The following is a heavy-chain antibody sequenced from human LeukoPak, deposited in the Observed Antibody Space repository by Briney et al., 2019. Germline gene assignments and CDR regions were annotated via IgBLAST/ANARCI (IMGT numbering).Heavy chain of an antibody. D-gene: IGHD1-26*01. Sequence: PGGSLRLSCAASGFTFSTYTMNWVRQAPGKGLEWVSSINNRGNYIYYADSVKGRFTISRDNAKNSLYLQMNSLRAEDTAVYYCAREDGVVGASSAFDYWGRGILVTVSS. V-gene: IGHV3-21*01. CDR2: INNRGNYI. CDR3: AREDGVVGASSAFDY. CDR1: GFTFSTYT. J-gene: IGHJ4*02.